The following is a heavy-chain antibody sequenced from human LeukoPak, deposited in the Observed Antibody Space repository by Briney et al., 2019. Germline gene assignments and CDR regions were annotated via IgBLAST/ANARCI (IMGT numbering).Heavy chain of an antibody. J-gene: IGHJ4*02. CDR1: GGSISSSSHY. D-gene: IGHD3-22*01. CDR3: ARDPSYYYDSSGYDY. V-gene: IGHV4-39*07. Sequence: ETLSLTCTVSGGSISSSSHYWGWIRQPPGKGLEWIGSIYYSGSTYYNPSLKSRVTISVDTSKNQFSLKLSSVTAADTAVYYCARDPSYYYDSSGYDYWGQGTLVTVSS. CDR2: IYYSGST.